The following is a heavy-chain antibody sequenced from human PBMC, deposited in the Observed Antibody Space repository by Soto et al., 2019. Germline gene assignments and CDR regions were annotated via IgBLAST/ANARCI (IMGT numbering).Heavy chain of an antibody. V-gene: IGHV4-59*01. Sequence: PSETLSLTCTVSGGSISSYYWSWIRQPPGKGLEWIGYIYYSGSTNYNPSLKSRVTISVDTSKNQFSLKLSSVTAADTAVYYCAREGGAYVTSQHWGQGPLVTVSS. CDR2: IYYSGST. J-gene: IGHJ1*01. CDR3: AREGGAYVTSQH. CDR1: GGSISSYY. D-gene: IGHD4-17*01.